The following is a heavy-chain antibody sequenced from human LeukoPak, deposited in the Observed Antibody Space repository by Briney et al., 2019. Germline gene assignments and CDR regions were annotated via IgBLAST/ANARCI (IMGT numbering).Heavy chain of an antibody. J-gene: IGHJ3*02. CDR1: GYTFTGYY. D-gene: IGHD6-6*01. Sequence: ASVKVSCKASGYTFTGYYMHWVRQAPGQGLEWMGWINPNSGGTNYAQKFQGRVTMTRDTSISTAYMELSRLRSDDTAVYYCARLSTIEYSSSEGAFDIWGQGTMVTVSS. V-gene: IGHV1-2*02. CDR3: ARLSTIEYSSSEGAFDI. CDR2: INPNSGGT.